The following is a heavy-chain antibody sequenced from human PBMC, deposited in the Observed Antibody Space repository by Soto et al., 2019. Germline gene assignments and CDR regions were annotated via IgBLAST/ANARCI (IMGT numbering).Heavy chain of an antibody. CDR2: INHSGST. CDR3: ARSGGMDL. CDR1: GGSFTGYY. V-gene: IGHV4-34*01. Sequence: QVQLQQWGAGLLKPSETLSLTCAVYGGSFTGYYWSWLRQPPGKGPEWIGEINHSGSTKYNPSLENRVTISVDTSKDQSSLKLNSVSAADTAVYYCARSGGMDLWSQGATVTVSS. D-gene: IGHD3-10*01. J-gene: IGHJ6*02.